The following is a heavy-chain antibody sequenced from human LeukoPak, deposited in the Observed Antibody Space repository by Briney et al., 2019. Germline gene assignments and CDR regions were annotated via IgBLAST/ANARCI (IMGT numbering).Heavy chain of an antibody. CDR1: VFTFSSYS. CDR2: INSYGSST. Sequence: GVSLTLSCAASVFTFSSYSMHWVRQAPGKGLVWFSRINSYGSSTSYADSVKGRFTISRDNAKNTLYLQMSSLRAEDTAVYYCARVARDSSGHEAIDYWGQGTLVTVSS. V-gene: IGHV3-74*01. D-gene: IGHD6-25*01. J-gene: IGHJ4*02. CDR3: ARVARDSSGHEAIDY.